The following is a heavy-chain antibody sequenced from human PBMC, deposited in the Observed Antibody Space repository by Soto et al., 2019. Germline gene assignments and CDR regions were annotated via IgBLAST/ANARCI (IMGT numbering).Heavy chain of an antibody. Sequence: GGSLRLSCAASGFTFSSYAMHWVRQAPGKGLEWVAVIWYDGSNKYYADSVKGRFTVSRDNSKNTLYLQVNSLRAEDTAVFYCATSFITTVGTTAWGQGTQVTVSS. CDR2: IWYDGSNK. CDR3: ATSFITTVGTTA. J-gene: IGHJ4*02. V-gene: IGHV3-33*01. CDR1: GFTFSSYA. D-gene: IGHD1-1*01.